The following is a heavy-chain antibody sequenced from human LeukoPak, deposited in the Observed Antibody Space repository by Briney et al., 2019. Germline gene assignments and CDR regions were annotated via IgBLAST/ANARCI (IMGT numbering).Heavy chain of an antibody. V-gene: IGHV3-64*02. CDR1: GFTFTRYG. CDR2: ISTDGSRT. Sequence: GGSLRLSCAASGFTFTRYGLHWVRRAPGKGLEYVSAISTDGSRTYYADSVKGRFIISRDNAKNSLYLQMNSLRAEDTAVYYCARAAGYSSGYPRNDYWGQGTLVTVSS. D-gene: IGHD5-18*01. J-gene: IGHJ4*02. CDR3: ARAAGYSSGYPRNDY.